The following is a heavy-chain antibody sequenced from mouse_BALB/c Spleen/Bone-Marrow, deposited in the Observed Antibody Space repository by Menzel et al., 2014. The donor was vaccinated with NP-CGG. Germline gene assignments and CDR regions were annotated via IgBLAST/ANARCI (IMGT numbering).Heavy chain of an antibody. CDR2: IYYSGTI. CDR1: GISIXTGNYR. V-gene: IGHV3-5*02. CDR3: ARELYYFDY. J-gene: IGHJ2*01. Sequence: DVKLQESGPGLVKPSQTVSLTCTVTGISIXTGNYRWSWIRQFPGNKLEWIGYIYYSGTITYNPSLTSRTTITRDTSKNQFFLEMNSLTAEDTATYYCARELYYFDYWGQGTTLTVSS.